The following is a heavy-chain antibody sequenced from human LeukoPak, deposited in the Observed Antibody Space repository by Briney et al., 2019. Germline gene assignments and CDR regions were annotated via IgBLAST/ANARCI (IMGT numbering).Heavy chain of an antibody. Sequence: GGSLRLSCAASGFTFSDYYMSWVGRAPGKGGEGVSYISISSSYTNYADSVKGRFTISRDNAKNSLYLQMNSLRAEDTAVYYCARVSMGYSGYDWDYYFDYWGQGTLVTVSS. D-gene: IGHD5-12*01. V-gene: IGHV3-11*05. CDR3: ARVSMGYSGYDWDYYFDY. CDR2: ISISSSYT. CDR1: GFTFSDYY. J-gene: IGHJ4*02.